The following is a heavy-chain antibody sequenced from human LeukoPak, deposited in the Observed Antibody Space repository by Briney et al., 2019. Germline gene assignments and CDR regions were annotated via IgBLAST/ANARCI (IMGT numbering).Heavy chain of an antibody. CDR3: AKGSREWELLDAFDI. CDR2: ITGDGGTT. Sequence: PGGSLRLSCAASGFTFGSYAMSWVRQAPGKGLEWVSAITGDGGTTYYADSVKGRFTISRDNAKNTLYLQMNSLRAEDTAVYYCAKGSREWELLDAFDIWGQGTMVTVSS. CDR1: GFTFGSYA. D-gene: IGHD1-26*01. V-gene: IGHV3-23*01. J-gene: IGHJ3*02.